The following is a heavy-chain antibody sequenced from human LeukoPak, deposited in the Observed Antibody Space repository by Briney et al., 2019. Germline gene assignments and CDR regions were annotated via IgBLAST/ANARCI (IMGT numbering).Heavy chain of an antibody. Sequence: GRSLRLSCAASGFTFDDYAMHWVRQAPGKGLEWVSGISWNSGSLGYADSVKGRFTISRDNAKNSLYLQMNSLRAEDTALYYCARGYCSGTSCYRGVWRAFDVWGQGTMVNVSP. D-gene: IGHD2-2*02. CDR2: ISWNSGSL. CDR1: GFTFDDYA. V-gene: IGHV3-9*01. CDR3: ARGYCSGTSCYRGVWRAFDV. J-gene: IGHJ3*01.